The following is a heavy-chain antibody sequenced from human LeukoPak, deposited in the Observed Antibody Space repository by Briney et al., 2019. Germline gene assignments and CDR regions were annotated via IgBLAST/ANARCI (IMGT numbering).Heavy chain of an antibody. Sequence: PGGSLRLSCSASGFIFASYGMNWVRQAPGKGLQWVSYISAGSSNTFYADSVKGRFTISRDDADNSLHLQMNSLRAEDTAVYHCARDAVQAGTPFYFDFWGQGALVTVSS. CDR2: ISAGSSNT. CDR1: GFIFASYG. J-gene: IGHJ4*02. V-gene: IGHV3-48*01. D-gene: IGHD2-15*01. CDR3: ARDAVQAGTPFYFDF.